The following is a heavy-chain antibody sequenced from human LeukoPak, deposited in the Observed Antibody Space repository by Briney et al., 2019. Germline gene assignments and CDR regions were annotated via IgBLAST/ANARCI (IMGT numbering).Heavy chain of an antibody. J-gene: IGHJ3*02. CDR2: ISGSGGST. V-gene: IGHV3-23*01. Sequence: GRSLRLSCAASGFTFSSYAMSWVRQAPGKGLEWVSAISGSGGSTYYADSVKGRFTISRDNSKNTLYLQMNSLRAEDTAVYYCAKDGYYDSSGYVIDAFDIWGQGTMVTVSS. CDR3: AKDGYYDSSGYVIDAFDI. CDR1: GFTFSSYA. D-gene: IGHD3-22*01.